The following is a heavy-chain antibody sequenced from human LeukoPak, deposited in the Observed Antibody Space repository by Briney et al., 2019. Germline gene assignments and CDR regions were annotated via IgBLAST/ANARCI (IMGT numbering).Heavy chain of an antibody. D-gene: IGHD6-19*01. Sequence: ASVKVSCKASGYTFTSYGISWVRQAPGQGLEWMGWISAYNGNTNYAQKLQGRVTMTTDTSTSTAYMELRSLRSDDTAVYYCARVNQQWLVRYYFDYWGQGTLVTVSS. J-gene: IGHJ4*02. CDR3: ARVNQQWLVRYYFDY. CDR2: ISAYNGNT. V-gene: IGHV1-18*01. CDR1: GYTFTSYG.